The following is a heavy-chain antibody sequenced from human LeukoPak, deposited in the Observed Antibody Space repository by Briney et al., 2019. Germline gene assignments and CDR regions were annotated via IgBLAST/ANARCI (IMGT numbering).Heavy chain of an antibody. CDR3: ARDKSIGWERYPPDF. Sequence: ASVKVSCKASGYNFITYSISWVRQAPGQGLEWLGRIDPNSGGADYAQKFQDRVTVTSDTSSNTVYMEVSRLRSDDTAVYYCARDKSIGWERYPPDFWGQGTLVTVSS. J-gene: IGHJ4*02. V-gene: IGHV1-2*02. CDR1: GYNFITYS. D-gene: IGHD1-26*01. CDR2: IDPNSGGA.